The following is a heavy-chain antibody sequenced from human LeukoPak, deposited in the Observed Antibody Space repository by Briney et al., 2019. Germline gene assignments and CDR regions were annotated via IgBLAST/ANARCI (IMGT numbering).Heavy chain of an antibody. CDR2: ISGSGGST. J-gene: IGHJ6*02. V-gene: IGHV3-23*01. CDR1: GFNFSSNA. D-gene: IGHD3-10*01. CDR3: VQSGYGSGSYYSIKKSYYGMDV. Sequence: GGSLRLSCAASGFNFSSNAMSWVRQAPEKGLEWVSAISGSGGSTYYADSVKGRFTISRDNSKNTLYLQMNSLRAEDTAVYYCVQSGYGSGSYYSIKKSYYGMDVWGQGTTVTVSS.